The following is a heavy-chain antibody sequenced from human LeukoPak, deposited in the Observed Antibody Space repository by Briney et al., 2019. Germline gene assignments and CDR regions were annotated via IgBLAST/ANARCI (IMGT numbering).Heavy chain of an antibody. J-gene: IGHJ5*02. Sequence: SETLSLTCTVSGGSLSSSSYYWGWIRQPPGKGLEWIGSIYYSGSTYYNPSLKSRVTISVDTSKNQFSLKLSSVTAADTAVYYCARHPLYGSGSYYRPYNWFDPWGQGTLVTVSS. D-gene: IGHD3-10*01. CDR2: IYYSGST. V-gene: IGHV4-39*01. CDR1: GGSLSSSSYY. CDR3: ARHPLYGSGSYYRPYNWFDP.